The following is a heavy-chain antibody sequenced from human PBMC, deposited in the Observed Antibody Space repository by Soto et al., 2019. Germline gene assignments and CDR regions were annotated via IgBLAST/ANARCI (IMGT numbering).Heavy chain of an antibody. J-gene: IGHJ3*02. Sequence: LGESLKISCKGSGYSFTNYWIGWVRQMPGKGLEWMGIIYPGDSDARYSPSFQGQVTISADKSISTAYLQWSSLKASDAAMYYCARGVGGYCISTSCDAFDIWGQGTMVTVSS. CDR3: ARGVGGYCISTSCDAFDI. CDR1: GYSFTNYW. V-gene: IGHV5-51*01. CDR2: IYPGDSDA. D-gene: IGHD2-2*01.